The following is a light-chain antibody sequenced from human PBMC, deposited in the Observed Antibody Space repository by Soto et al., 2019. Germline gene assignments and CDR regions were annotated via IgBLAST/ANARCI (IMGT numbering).Light chain of an antibody. V-gene: IGLV1-40*01. CDR1: SSNIGAGYD. CDR3: QSYDSSLSGGV. J-gene: IGLJ3*02. Sequence: QSVLTQPPSVSGAPGQRVTISCTGSSSNIGAGYDVHWYQQLPGTAPKLLIYGNSNRHSGVPDRFSGSKSGTSASLAITGLQAEDEADYYCQSYDSSLSGGVFGGGTKVTVL. CDR2: GNS.